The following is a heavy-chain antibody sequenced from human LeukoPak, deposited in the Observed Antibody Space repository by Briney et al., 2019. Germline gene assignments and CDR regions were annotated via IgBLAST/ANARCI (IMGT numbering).Heavy chain of an antibody. CDR3: ARTHPIQLWLDLYYYYMDV. D-gene: IGHD5-18*01. CDR2: ISAYNGNT. CDR1: GGTFSSYA. J-gene: IGHJ6*03. V-gene: IGHV1-18*01. Sequence: ASVKVSCKASGGTFSSYAISWVRQAPGQGLEWMGWISAYNGNTNYAQKLQGRVTMTTDTSTSTDYMELRRLSTDDTAVYYCARTHPIQLWLDLYYYYMDVWGKGTTVTVSS.